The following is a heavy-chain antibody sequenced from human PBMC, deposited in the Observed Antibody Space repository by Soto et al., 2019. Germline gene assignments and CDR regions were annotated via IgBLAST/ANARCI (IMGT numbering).Heavy chain of an antibody. CDR3: ARYNNGWGQRFDY. D-gene: IGHD6-19*01. CDR1: GFSLITSGMC. Sequence: SGPTLVNHTQTLTLTCTFSGFSLITSGMCVSWIRQPPGKALEWLALIDWLDDKHYTTSLRTRLTISKDTSKNQVVLTMTNMDPVDTATYYCARYNNGWGQRFDYWGQGALVTVSS. V-gene: IGHV2-70*01. CDR2: IDWLDDK. J-gene: IGHJ4*02.